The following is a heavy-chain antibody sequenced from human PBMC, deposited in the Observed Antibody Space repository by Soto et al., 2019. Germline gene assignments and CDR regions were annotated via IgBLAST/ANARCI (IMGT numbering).Heavy chain of an antibody. CDR1: GFIFKSYA. V-gene: IGHV3-30-3*01. J-gene: IGHJ4*02. CDR3: AREVGVAPGTGGLLVS. D-gene: IGHD1-1*01. CDR2: MSYDGSSQ. Sequence: QVQLVESGGGVVQPGRSLRLSCAASGFIFKSYAMHWVRQAPGKGLEWVSVMSYDGSSQYYTDSVKGRFTISRDNSRNTLYLQMDSLRGDDTAIYYCAREVGVAPGTGGLLVSWGQGTLVTVSS.